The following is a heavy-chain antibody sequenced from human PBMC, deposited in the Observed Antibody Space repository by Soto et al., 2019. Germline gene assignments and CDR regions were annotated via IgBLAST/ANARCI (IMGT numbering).Heavy chain of an antibody. CDR2: IAYDGSNK. Sequence: QVQLVESGGGVVQPGRSLRLSCAASGFTFSSYAMHWVRQAPGKGLEWVAVIAYDGSNKYYADSVKGRFNISRNNSKNTLYLQRNSLRAEDTAVYYCARGSEFTMIVVVITKDFDYWGQGTLVTVSS. CDR3: ARGSEFTMIVVVITKDFDY. V-gene: IGHV3-30-3*01. J-gene: IGHJ4*02. D-gene: IGHD3-22*01. CDR1: GFTFSSYA.